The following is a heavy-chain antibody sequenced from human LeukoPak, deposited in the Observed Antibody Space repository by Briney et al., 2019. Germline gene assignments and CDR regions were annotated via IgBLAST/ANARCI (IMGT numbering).Heavy chain of an antibody. J-gene: IGHJ4*02. CDR1: GFTFSSYG. V-gene: IGHV3-30*02. D-gene: IGHD3-16*02. Sequence: GGSLRLSCAASGFTFSSYGMHWVRQAAGKGLEWVAFIRYDGSNKYYADSVKGRFTISRDNSKNTLYLQMNSLRAEDTAVYYCAKLTIMITFGGVIDPDYWGQGTLVTVSS. CDR3: AKLTIMITFGGVIDPDY. CDR2: IRYDGSNK.